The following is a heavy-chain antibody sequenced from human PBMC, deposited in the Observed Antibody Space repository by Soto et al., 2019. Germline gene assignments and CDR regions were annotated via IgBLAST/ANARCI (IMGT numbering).Heavy chain of an antibody. Sequence: QVQLVESGGGVVQPGRSLRLSCAASGFTFSSYAMHWVRQAPGKGLEWVAVISYDGSNKYYADSVKGRFTISRDNSKNTLYLQMNSLRAEDTAVYYCARNVDTAMEHFFDYWGQGTLVTVSS. CDR1: GFTFSSYA. CDR2: ISYDGSNK. V-gene: IGHV3-30-3*01. J-gene: IGHJ4*02. D-gene: IGHD5-18*01. CDR3: ARNVDTAMEHFFDY.